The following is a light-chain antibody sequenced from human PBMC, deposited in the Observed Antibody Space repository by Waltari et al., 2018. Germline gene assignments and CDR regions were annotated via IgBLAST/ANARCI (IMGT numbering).Light chain of an antibody. CDR2: EAS. Sequence: DIQMTQSPSTLSAPVGDRVTITCRASQSIGSSLAWYQQKPGKAPKVVIYEASSLESGVPSRFSGSGSGTEFTLTISSLQPDDFATYYCQQCNSYLLTFGGGTKVEIK. CDR1: QSIGSS. CDR3: QQCNSYLLT. V-gene: IGKV1-5*03. J-gene: IGKJ4*01.